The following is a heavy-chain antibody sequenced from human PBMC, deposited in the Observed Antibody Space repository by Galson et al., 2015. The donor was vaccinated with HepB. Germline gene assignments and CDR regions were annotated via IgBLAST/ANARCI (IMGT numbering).Heavy chain of an antibody. D-gene: IGHD3-10*01. CDR3: ARVANGVLWFGELSY. V-gene: IGHV6-1*01. J-gene: IGHJ4*02. Sequence: CAISGDSVSSNGAAWNWIRQSPSRGLEWLGRTYYRSKWYNDYAVSVKSRITINPDTSKNQFSLQLNSVTPEDTAVYYCARVANGVLWFGELSYWGQGTLVTVSS. CDR1: GDSVSSNGAA. CDR2: TYYRSKWYN.